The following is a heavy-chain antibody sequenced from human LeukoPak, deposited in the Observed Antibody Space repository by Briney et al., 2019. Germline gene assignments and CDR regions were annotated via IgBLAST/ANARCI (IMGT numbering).Heavy chain of an antibody. Sequence: PSETLSLTCTVSGYSISSGYYWGWIRQPPGKGLEWIGSIYHSGSTYYNPSLKSRVTISVDTSKNQFSLKLNSVTAADTAVYYCARDGGVAPHNWFDPWGQGTLVTVSS. J-gene: IGHJ5*02. CDR2: IYHSGST. D-gene: IGHD2-8*02. CDR3: ARDGGVAPHNWFDP. V-gene: IGHV4-38-2*02. CDR1: GYSISSGYY.